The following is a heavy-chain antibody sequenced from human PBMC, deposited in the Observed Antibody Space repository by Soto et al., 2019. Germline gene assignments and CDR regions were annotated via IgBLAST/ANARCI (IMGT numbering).Heavy chain of an antibody. CDR3: VKDWGNSYGYLHY. J-gene: IGHJ4*02. CDR1: GFTFSSYA. CDR2: ISSNGGST. D-gene: IGHD5-18*01. V-gene: IGHV3-64D*06. Sequence: GGSLRLSCSASGFTFSSYAMHWVRQAPGKGLEYVSAISSNGGSTYYADSVKGRFTISRDNSKNTLYLQMGSLRAEDTAVYYCVKDWGNSYGYLHYWGQGALVTVST.